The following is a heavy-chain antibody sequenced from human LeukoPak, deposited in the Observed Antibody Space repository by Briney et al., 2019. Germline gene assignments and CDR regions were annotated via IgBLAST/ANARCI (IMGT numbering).Heavy chain of an antibody. CDR1: GFTFDDYA. Sequence: GGSLRLSCAASGFTFDDYAMHWVRQAPGKGLEWVSAISGSGGSTYYADSVKGRFTISRDNSKNTLYLQMNSLRAEDTAVYYCAKEVRFLEWLPSPGGMDVWGQGTTVTVSS. CDR3: AKEVRFLEWLPSPGGMDV. CDR2: ISGSGGST. J-gene: IGHJ6*02. V-gene: IGHV3-23*01. D-gene: IGHD3-3*01.